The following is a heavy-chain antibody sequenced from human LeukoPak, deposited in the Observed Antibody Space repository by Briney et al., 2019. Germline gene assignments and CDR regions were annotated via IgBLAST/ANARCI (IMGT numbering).Heavy chain of an antibody. Sequence: PGGSLRLSCAASGFTFSSYGMHWVRQAPGKGLEWVAVIWYDGSNKYYADSAKGRFTISRDNSKNTLYLQMNSLRAEDTAVYYCARESPYGDYNYWGQGTLVTVSS. V-gene: IGHV3-33*01. J-gene: IGHJ4*02. CDR3: ARESPYGDYNY. CDR2: IWYDGSNK. D-gene: IGHD4-17*01. CDR1: GFTFSSYG.